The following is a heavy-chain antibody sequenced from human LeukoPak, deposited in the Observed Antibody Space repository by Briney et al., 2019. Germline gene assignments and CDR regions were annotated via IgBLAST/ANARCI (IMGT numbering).Heavy chain of an antibody. V-gene: IGHV4-34*01. CDR2: INHSGST. Sequence: SETLTLTCAVYGGSFSGYYWSWIRQPPGKGLEWIGEINHSGSTNYNPSLKSRVTISVDTSKNQFSLKLSSVTAADTAVYYCARRWLHRKGFDYWGQGTLVTVSS. J-gene: IGHJ4*02. CDR1: GGSFSGYY. D-gene: IGHD5-24*01. CDR3: ARRWLHRKGFDY.